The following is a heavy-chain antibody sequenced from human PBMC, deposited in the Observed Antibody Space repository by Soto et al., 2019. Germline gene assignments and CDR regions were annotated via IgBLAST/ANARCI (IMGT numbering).Heavy chain of an antibody. V-gene: IGHV4-39*01. J-gene: IGHJ4*02. CDR2: IYYSGST. CDR1: GGSISSSSYY. CDR3: ATFFYDYIWGSYRYFDY. D-gene: IGHD3-16*02. Sequence: SETLSLTCTVSGGSISSSSYYWGWIRQPPGKGLEWIGSIYYSGSTYYNPSLKSRVTISVDTSKNQFSLKLSSVTAADTAVYYCATFFYDYIWGSYRYFDYWGQGTLVTVSS.